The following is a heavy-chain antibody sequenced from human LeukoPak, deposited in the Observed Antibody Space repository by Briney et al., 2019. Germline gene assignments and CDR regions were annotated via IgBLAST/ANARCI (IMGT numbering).Heavy chain of an antibody. CDR2: VSTNGDVT. V-gene: IGHV3-23*01. J-gene: IGHJ3*02. CDR1: GLTFSSYA. CDR3: ALNGREVPSGAFDI. D-gene: IGHD3-16*02. Sequence: PGGSLRLSCAASGLTFSSYAMSWVRQAPGMGLEWVSVVSTNGDVTFYADSVKGRFTISRDNSKNTLFLQMNSLRAEDTAVYYCALNGREVPSGAFDIWGQGTMVTVSS.